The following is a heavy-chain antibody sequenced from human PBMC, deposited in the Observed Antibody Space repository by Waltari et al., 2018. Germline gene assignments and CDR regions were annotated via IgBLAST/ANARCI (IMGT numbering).Heavy chain of an antibody. CDR2: IYYSGST. Sequence: QLQLQESGPGLVKPSETLSLTCTVSGGSISSSSYYWDWIRQPPGKGLEWIGSIYYSGSTYYNPSLKSRVTISVDTSKNQFSLKLSSVTAADTAVYYCAITLEFGEFDYWGQGTLVTVSS. D-gene: IGHD3-10*01. CDR3: AITLEFGEFDY. CDR1: GGSISSSSYY. J-gene: IGHJ4*02. V-gene: IGHV4-39*01.